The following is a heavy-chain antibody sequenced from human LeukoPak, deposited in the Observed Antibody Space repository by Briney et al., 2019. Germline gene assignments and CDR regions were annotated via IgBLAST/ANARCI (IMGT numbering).Heavy chain of an antibody. Sequence: ASVKVSCKASGYTFTSYGISWVRQAPGQGIEWMGWISAYNGNTNYAQTLQGRVTMTTDTSTSTAYTELRSLRSDDTAVYYCARWDVVYGMDIWGKGTTVTVSS. J-gene: IGHJ6*04. CDR2: ISAYNGNT. V-gene: IGHV1-18*04. D-gene: IGHD1-26*01. CDR3: ARWDVVYGMDI. CDR1: GYTFTSYG.